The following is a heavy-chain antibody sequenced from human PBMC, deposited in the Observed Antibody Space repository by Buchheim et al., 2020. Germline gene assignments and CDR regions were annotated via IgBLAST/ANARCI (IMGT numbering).Heavy chain of an antibody. CDR1: GGSFSGYY. Sequence: QVQLQQWGAGLLKPSETLFLTCAVYGGSFSGYYWSWIRQPPGKGLEWIGEINRSGSANYNPSLKSRVTMSVDTSTNQFSLKLNSVTAADTAVYYCARGGDIVVVVAADNWFDPWGQGTL. J-gene: IGHJ5*02. D-gene: IGHD2-15*01. V-gene: IGHV4-34*01. CDR2: INRSGSA. CDR3: ARGGDIVVVVAADNWFDP.